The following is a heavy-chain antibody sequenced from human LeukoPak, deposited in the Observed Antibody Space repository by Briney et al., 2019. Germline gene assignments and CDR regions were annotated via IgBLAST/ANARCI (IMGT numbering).Heavy chain of an antibody. V-gene: IGHV4-4*02. CDR1: GGSISSPVW. D-gene: IGHD3-3*01. CDR3: ARRSHDFWSGYSYYFDY. J-gene: IGHJ4*02. Sequence: SETLSLTCAVSGGSISSPVWWSWVRQPPGKGLEWVGEIYHSGSTNYNPSLKSRVTISVDKSKNQFSLKLSSVTAADTAVYYCARRSHDFWSGYSYYFDYWGQGTLVTVSS. CDR2: IYHSGST.